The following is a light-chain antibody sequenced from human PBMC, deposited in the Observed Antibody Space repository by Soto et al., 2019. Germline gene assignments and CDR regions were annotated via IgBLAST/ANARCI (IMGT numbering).Light chain of an antibody. J-gene: IGKJ4*01. CDR1: QSVSGSY. Sequence: DIVLTQSPGTLSLSPGERATLSCRANQSVSGSYLAWYQQKPGQAPRLLIYGASSRATGIPDRFSGSGSGTDFTLTISRLEPEDFAVYYCQQYGSSPPPFGGGTKVEIK. CDR2: GAS. CDR3: QQYGSSPPP. V-gene: IGKV3-20*01.